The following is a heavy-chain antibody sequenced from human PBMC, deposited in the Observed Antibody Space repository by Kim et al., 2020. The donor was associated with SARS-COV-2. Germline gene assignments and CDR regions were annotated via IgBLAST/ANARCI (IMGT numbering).Heavy chain of an antibody. Sequence: GGSLRLSCAASGFTFSSYGMHWVRQAPGKGLEWVAVISYDGSNKYYADSVKGRFTISRDNSKNTLYLQMNSLRAEDTAVYYCAKDFGFGEPPTNLFDPWG. CDR1: GFTFSSYG. V-gene: IGHV3-30*18. J-gene: IGHJ5*02. D-gene: IGHD3-10*01. CDR2: ISYDGSNK. CDR3: AKDFGFGEPPTNLFDP.